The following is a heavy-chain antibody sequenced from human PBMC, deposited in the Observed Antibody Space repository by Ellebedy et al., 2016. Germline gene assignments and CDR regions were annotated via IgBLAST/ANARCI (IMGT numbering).Heavy chain of an antibody. CDR3: AKGVVVAATLGGS. CDR2: IWYDGSNK. D-gene: IGHD2-15*01. V-gene: IGHV3-33*06. CDR1: GFTFSSYG. J-gene: IGHJ5*02. Sequence: GGSLRLXXAASGFTFSSYGMHWVRQAPGKGLEWVAVIWYDGSNKYYADSVKGRFTISRDNSKNTLYLQMNSLRAEDTAVYYCAKGVVVAATLGGSWGQGTLVTVSS.